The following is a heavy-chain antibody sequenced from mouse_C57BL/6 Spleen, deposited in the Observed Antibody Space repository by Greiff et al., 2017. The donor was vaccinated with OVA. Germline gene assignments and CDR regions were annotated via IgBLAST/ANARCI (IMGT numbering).Heavy chain of an antibody. CDR2: IYPGSGST. Sequence: QVHVKQPGAELVKPGASVKLSCKASGYTFTSYWITWVKQRPGQGLEWIGEIYPGSGSTYYNEKFKGKATLTVDTSSSTAYMQLSSLISRESAVYYGAKSRANEYDAYYLDYWGQGTTLTVSA. V-gene: IGHV1-55*01. CDR1: GYTFTSYW. D-gene: IGHD2-4*01. CDR3: AKSRANEYDAYYLDY. J-gene: IGHJ2*01.